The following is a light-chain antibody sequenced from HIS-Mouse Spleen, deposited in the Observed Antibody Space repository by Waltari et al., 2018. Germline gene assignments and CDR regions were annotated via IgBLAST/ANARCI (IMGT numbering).Light chain of an antibody. J-gene: IGLJ3*02. Sequence: QSALTQPASVSGSPGQSITISCTGTSSAVGRYNLFSWYQQHPRKAPKLMIYEGSKRPSGVSNRFSGSKSGNTASLTISGLQAEDEADYYCCSYAGSSTNWVFGGGTKLTVL. V-gene: IGLV2-23*01. CDR1: SSAVGRYNL. CDR2: EGS. CDR3: CSYAGSSTNWV.